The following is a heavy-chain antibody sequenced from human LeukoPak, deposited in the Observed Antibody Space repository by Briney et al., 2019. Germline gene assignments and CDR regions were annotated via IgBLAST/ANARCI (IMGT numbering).Heavy chain of an antibody. V-gene: IGHV4-59*12. CDR2: IYYSGST. Sequence: SETLSLTCTVSGGSISSYYWSWIRQPPGKGLEWIGYIYYSGSTKYNPSLESRVTILIDTSKNQFSLKLSSVTAADSAVYYCASHARRFRPTIFGVVHVYYFDYWGQGTLVTVSS. J-gene: IGHJ4*02. CDR1: GGSISSYY. D-gene: IGHD3-3*01. CDR3: ASHARRFRPTIFGVVHVYYFDY.